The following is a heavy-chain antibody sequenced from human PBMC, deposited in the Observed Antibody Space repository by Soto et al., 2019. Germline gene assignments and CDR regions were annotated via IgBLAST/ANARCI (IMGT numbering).Heavy chain of an antibody. CDR3: AREGVGLPYYFDY. J-gene: IGHJ4*02. CDR1: GFTFSSYG. CDR2: IWYDGSNK. V-gene: IGHV3-33*01. Sequence: QVQLVESGGGVVQPGRSLRLSCAASGFTFSSYGMHWVRQAPGKGLEWVAVIWYDGSNKYYADSVKGRFTISRDNSKNTLYLQMNNLRAEDTAVYYCAREGVGLPYYFDYWGQGTLVTVSS.